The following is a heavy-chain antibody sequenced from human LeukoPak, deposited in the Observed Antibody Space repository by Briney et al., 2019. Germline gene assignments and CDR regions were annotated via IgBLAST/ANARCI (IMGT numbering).Heavy chain of an antibody. Sequence: SETLSLTCAVYGGSFRGYYWSWIRQPPGKGLEWIGEINHSGSTNYNPSLKSRVTISVDTSKKQFSLKLSSVTAADTAVYYCARERFCSGGSCYRRSNWFDPWGQGTLVTVSS. J-gene: IGHJ5*02. CDR2: INHSGST. D-gene: IGHD2-15*01. CDR3: ARERFCSGGSCYRRSNWFDP. CDR1: GGSFRGYY. V-gene: IGHV4-34*01.